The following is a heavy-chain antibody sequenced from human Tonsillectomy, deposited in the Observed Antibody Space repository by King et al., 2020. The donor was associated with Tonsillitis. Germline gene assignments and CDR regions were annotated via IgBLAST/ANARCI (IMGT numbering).Heavy chain of an antibody. D-gene: IGHD2-8*01. CDR1: GYTFTSYS. Sequence: QLVQSGAEVKKPRASVKVSCKASGYTFTSYSIHWVRQAPGQGLEWMGIINPSSGNTDYAQKFQGRVTMTRDTSTSTVYMELSSLRSEDTAVYYCARVGRINVQDDFDSWGQGTLVTVSS. CDR3: ARVGRINVQDDFDS. CDR2: INPSSGNT. J-gene: IGHJ4*02. V-gene: IGHV1-46*01.